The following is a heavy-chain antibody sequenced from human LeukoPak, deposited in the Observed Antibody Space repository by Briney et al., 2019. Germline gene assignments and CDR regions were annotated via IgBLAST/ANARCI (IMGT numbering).Heavy chain of an antibody. CDR1: GGSISSYY. D-gene: IGHD6-13*01. J-gene: IGHJ6*03. CDR2: IYYSGST. CDR3: ARTAAAPYYYYYYMDV. Sequence: SETLSLTCTVSGGSISSYYWSWIRQPPGKGLEWIGYIYYSGSTNYNPSLKSRVTISVDTSKNQFSLKLSSVTAADTAVYYCARTAAAPYYYYYYMDVGGKGTTVTVSS. V-gene: IGHV4-59*01.